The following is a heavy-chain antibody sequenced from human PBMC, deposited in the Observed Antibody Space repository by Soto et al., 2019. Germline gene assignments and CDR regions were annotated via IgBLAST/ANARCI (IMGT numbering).Heavy chain of an antibody. CDR1: GFTFSGYS. CDR3: AREAGLGKTRTALGWLDP. J-gene: IGHJ5*02. V-gene: IGHV3-48*02. Sequence: GGSLRLSCAASGFTFSGYSMNWVRQAPGKGLEWVSYINSISSAIYYADSVKGRFTISRDNAKNSLYLQMNSLRDEDTAVYYCAREAGLGKTRTALGWLDPWGQGTTPTVSS. CDR2: INSISSAI. D-gene: IGHD7-27*01.